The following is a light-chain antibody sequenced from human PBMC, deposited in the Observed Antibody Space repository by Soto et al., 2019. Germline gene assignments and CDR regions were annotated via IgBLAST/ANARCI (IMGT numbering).Light chain of an antibody. CDR3: QQSYSTPVA. Sequence: DIQMNQSPSSLSAYVGDRVTITCRASQSISSYLNWYQQKPGKAPKLLIYAASSLQSGVPSRFSGSGSGTDFTLTISSLQPEDFATYYCQQSYSTPVAFGQGSKVDIK. J-gene: IGKJ1*01. CDR1: QSISSY. CDR2: AAS. V-gene: IGKV1-39*01.